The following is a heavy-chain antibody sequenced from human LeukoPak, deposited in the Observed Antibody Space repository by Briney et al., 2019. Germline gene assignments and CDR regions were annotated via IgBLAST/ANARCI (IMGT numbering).Heavy chain of an antibody. CDR3: TTPGTYYDILTGYPLTRF. J-gene: IGHJ4*02. D-gene: IGHD3-9*01. V-gene: IGHV3-15*01. CDR1: GFTFSNVW. CDR2: IKSKADGGTT. Sequence: GGSLRLSCAASGFTFSNVWMSWVRQAPGKGLEWVGRIKSKADGGTTDYAAPVKGRFTISRDDSKNTLYLQTNSLKTEDTAVYFCTTPGTYYDILTGYPLTRFWGQGTLVTVSS.